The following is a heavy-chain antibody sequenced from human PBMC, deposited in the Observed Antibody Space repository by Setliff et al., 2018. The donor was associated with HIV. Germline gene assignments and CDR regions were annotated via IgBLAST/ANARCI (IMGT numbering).Heavy chain of an antibody. J-gene: IGHJ4*02. CDR3: ARSRHCGSDCYFDL. CDR1: GGSIGNFY. Sequence: PSETLSLTCSVSGGSIGNFYWSWIRQPPGKGLEWIGYIFYSGSTIYNPSLKSRVTISSDTSKNQFYLNLRSVTATDTAIYSCARSRHCGSDCYFDLSGQGTLVTVSS. CDR2: IFYSGST. V-gene: IGHV4-59*08. D-gene: IGHD2-21*02.